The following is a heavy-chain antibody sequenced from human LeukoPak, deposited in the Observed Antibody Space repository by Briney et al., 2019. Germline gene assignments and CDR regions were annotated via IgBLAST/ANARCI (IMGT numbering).Heavy chain of an antibody. CDR3: AKSIPYDFWSGYYFVY. V-gene: IGHV3-23*01. D-gene: IGHD3-3*01. J-gene: IGHJ4*02. CDR2: ISGSGGST. Sequence: GGSLRLSCAASGFMFSSYAMTWVRQAPGKGLEWVSAISGSGGSTYYADSVKGRFTISRDNSKNTLYLQMNSLRAEDTAVYYCAKSIPYDFWSGYYFVYWGQGTLVTVSS. CDR1: GFMFSSYA.